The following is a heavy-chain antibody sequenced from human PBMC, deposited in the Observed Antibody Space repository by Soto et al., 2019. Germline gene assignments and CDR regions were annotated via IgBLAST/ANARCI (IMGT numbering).Heavy chain of an antibody. D-gene: IGHD6-19*01. CDR2: ISGSGDST. CDR3: AREPQQWLVLSWADAFDL. CDR1: GFTFGRYV. Sequence: GGSLRLSCVASGFTFGRYVINWVRQAPGKGLEWVSVISGSGDSTYYGDSVKGRFTISRDNSRNTVYLQMNSLRAEDTAVYYCAREPQQWLVLSWADAFDLWGQGTMVTVSS. V-gene: IGHV3-23*01. J-gene: IGHJ3*01.